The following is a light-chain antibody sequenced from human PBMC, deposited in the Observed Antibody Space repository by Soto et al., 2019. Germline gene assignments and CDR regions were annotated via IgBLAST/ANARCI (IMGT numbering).Light chain of an antibody. CDR1: QSISSY. V-gene: IGKV3-11*01. CDR3: QQRSNRYT. Sequence: EIVLTQSPAPLSLSPGERATLSCRASQSISSYLAWFQQKPGQAPRLLIYDASSRATGIPARFSGSGSGTDFTLTISSEESEDSAAYYCQQRSNRYTGGQGTKLEIK. J-gene: IGKJ2*01. CDR2: DAS.